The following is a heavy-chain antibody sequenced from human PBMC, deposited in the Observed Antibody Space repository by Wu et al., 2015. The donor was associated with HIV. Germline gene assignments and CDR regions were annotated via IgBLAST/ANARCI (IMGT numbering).Heavy chain of an antibody. CDR1: GYTFTGYY. Sequence: QVQLVQSGAEVKKPGASVKVSCKASGYTFTGYYMHWVRQAPGQGLEWMGWINPNSGGTNYAQKFQGRVTMTRDTSISTAYMELSRLRSDDTAVYYCARRSVRIRGYDYVGRGPGVHGSYRHGXVRYADLSLRPYPFPSSYF. D-gene: IGHD3-22*01. CDR3: ARRSVRIRGYDYVGRGPGVHGSYRHGXVRYADLSLRPYPFPSSYF. V-gene: IGHV1-2*02. J-gene: IGHJ1*01. CDR2: INPNSGGT.